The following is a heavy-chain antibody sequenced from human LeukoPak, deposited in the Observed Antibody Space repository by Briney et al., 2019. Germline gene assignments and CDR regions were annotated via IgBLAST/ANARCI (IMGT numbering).Heavy chain of an antibody. Sequence: PSETLSLTCTVPGGSISSYYWSWIRQPPGKGLEWIGYIYYSGSTNYNPSLKSRVTISVDTSKNQFSLKLSSVTAADTAVYYCAVKTSDYGDYRYWGQGTLVTVSS. CDR2: IYYSGST. V-gene: IGHV4-59*08. CDR3: AVKTSDYGDYRY. J-gene: IGHJ4*02. CDR1: GGSISSYY. D-gene: IGHD4-17*01.